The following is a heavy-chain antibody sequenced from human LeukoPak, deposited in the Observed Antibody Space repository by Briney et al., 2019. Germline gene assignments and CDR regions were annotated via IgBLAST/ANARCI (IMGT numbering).Heavy chain of an antibody. V-gene: IGHV1-3*01. CDR1: GYTFTSYT. Sequence: GASVKVSCKASGYTFTSYTMHWVRQAPGQRLEWMGWINAGNGNTKYSQKFQGRVTITRDTSASTAYMELSSLRSEDTAVYCCARVPIFSGSYLYYFDYWGQGTLVTVSS. CDR2: INAGNGNT. CDR3: ARVPIFSGSYLYYFDY. J-gene: IGHJ4*02. D-gene: IGHD1-26*01.